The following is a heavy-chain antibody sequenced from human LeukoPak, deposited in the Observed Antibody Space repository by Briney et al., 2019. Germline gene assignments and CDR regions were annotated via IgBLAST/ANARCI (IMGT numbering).Heavy chain of an antibody. CDR2: INPSGGST. J-gene: IGHJ4*02. V-gene: IGHV1-46*01. Sequence: ASVKVSCKASGYTFTSYYMHWVRQAPGQGLEWMGIINPSGGSTSYAQKFQGRVTLTEDTSTDTAYMELSSLRSEDTAVYYCATVAWSGELIDYWGQGTLVTVSS. CDR1: GYTFTSYY. CDR3: ATVAWSGELIDY. D-gene: IGHD3-10*01.